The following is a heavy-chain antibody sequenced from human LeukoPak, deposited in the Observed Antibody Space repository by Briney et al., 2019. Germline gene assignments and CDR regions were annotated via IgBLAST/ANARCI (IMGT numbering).Heavy chain of an antibody. Sequence: PGGSLRLSCAASGFTFSGSAMHWVRQASGKGLEWVGRIRSQADSYATVYGASVKGRFTITRDDSENTAYLQMNSLKTEDTAVYYCASFPSGSYSAYWGQGTLVTVSS. D-gene: IGHD1-26*01. CDR1: GFTFSGSA. J-gene: IGHJ4*02. CDR3: ASFPSGSYSAY. CDR2: IRSQADSYAT. V-gene: IGHV3-73*01.